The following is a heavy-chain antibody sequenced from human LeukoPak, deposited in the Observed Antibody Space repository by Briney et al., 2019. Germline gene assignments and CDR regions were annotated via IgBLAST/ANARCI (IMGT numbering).Heavy chain of an antibody. D-gene: IGHD3-3*01. Sequence: GASVKVSCKASGYTFTGYYMHWVRQAPGQGLEWVGWINPNSGGTNYAQKFQGRVTMTRDTSISTAYMELSRLRSDDTAVYYCARVQSRDFWSGYYVWAYFDYWGQGTLVTVSS. V-gene: IGHV1-2*02. J-gene: IGHJ4*02. CDR2: INPNSGGT. CDR1: GYTFTGYY. CDR3: ARVQSRDFWSGYYVWAYFDY.